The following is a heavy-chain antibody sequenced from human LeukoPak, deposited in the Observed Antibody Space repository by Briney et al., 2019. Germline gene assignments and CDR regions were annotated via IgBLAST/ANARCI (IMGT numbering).Heavy chain of an antibody. Sequence: PGGSLRLSCAASGFTFSSYAMHWVRQAPGKGLEWVAVISYDGSNKYYADSVKGRFTISRDNSKNTVYLQMNSLRAEDTAMYYCATPHRDGYNWGSWGQGTLVTVSS. D-gene: IGHD5-24*01. CDR1: GFTFSSYA. CDR2: ISYDGSNK. V-gene: IGHV3-30-3*01. CDR3: ATPHRDGYNWGS. J-gene: IGHJ5*02.